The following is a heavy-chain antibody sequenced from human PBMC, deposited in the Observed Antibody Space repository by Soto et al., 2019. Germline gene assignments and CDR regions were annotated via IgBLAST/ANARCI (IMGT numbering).Heavy chain of an antibody. D-gene: IGHD6-25*01. CDR1: GFTFSSYS. CDR2: ISSSSTI. V-gene: IGHV3-48*02. CDR3: ARSGAFDI. J-gene: IGHJ3*02. Sequence: GGSLRLSCAASGFTFSSYSMNWVRQAPGKGLEWVSYISSSSTIYYADSVKGRFTISRDNAKNSLYLQMNSLRDEDTAVYYCARSGAFDIWGQGTMVTVSS.